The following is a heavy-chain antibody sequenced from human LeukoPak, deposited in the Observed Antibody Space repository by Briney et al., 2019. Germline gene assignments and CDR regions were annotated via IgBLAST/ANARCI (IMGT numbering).Heavy chain of an antibody. V-gene: IGHV1-2*02. CDR1: GYTFTDYY. Sequence: ASVKVSCKTSGYTFTDYYNHWVRQAPGQGLEWMGWINPNSSETNSAQKFQGRVTMTGDTSISTAYMELRRVTSDDTAVYYCARDRDYSNTERGFDYWGEGALVTVSS. J-gene: IGHJ4*02. CDR3: ARDRDYSNTERGFDY. D-gene: IGHD4-11*01. CDR2: INPNSSET.